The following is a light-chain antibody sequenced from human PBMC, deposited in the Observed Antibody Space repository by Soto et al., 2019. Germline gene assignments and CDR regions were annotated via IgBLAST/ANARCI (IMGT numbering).Light chain of an antibody. CDR3: QQYGSSPRT. CDR2: EAS. CDR1: QSVSSNY. J-gene: IGKJ4*01. Sequence: EIVLTQSPGTLSLSPGERATLSCRASQSVSSNYLAWYQQKPGQPPRLLIYEASTRATGIPDRFSGSGSGTDFTLTISRLEPEDFAVFYCQQYGSSPRTFGGGTKVDIK. V-gene: IGKV3-20*01.